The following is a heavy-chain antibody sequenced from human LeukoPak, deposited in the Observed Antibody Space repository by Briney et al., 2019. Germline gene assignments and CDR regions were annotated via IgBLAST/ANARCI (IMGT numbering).Heavy chain of an antibody. CDR3: AKDREWELLSVFDY. CDR1: GFTFDDYA. CDR2: ISGDGGST. Sequence: GGSLRLSCAASGFTFDDYAMHWVRQAPGKGLEWVSLISGDGGSTYYADSVKGRFTISRDNSKNSLYLQMNSLRTEDTALYYCAKDREWELLSVFDYWGQGTLVTVSS. V-gene: IGHV3-43*02. J-gene: IGHJ4*02. D-gene: IGHD1-26*01.